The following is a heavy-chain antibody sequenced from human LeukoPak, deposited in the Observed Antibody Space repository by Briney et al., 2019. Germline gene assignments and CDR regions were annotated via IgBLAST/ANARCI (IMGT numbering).Heavy chain of an antibody. CDR3: TTKVIRGNSGDDYDD. CDR2: ISSNGNDK. D-gene: IGHD5-12*01. CDR1: GVTFSNYG. Sequence: AGGSLRLSCAASGVTFSNYGMHWLRQAPGKGLEWVALISSNGNDKLYGDSVKGRFTISRDDSKSTLYLQMNSLRVEDTAVYYCTTKVIRGNSGDDYDDWGQGTLVTVSS. J-gene: IGHJ4*02. V-gene: IGHV3-30*03.